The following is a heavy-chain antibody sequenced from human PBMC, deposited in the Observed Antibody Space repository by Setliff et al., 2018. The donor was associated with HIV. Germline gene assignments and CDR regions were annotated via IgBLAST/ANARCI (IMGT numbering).Heavy chain of an antibody. CDR2: VFYNGDT. D-gene: IGHD3-10*01. Sequence: KPSETLSLTCSVSGGSFSGYYWSWIRQPPGKGLEWIGYVFYNGDTAYNPSLKSRLTISVDTSKSQFSLKLTSVTAADTAVYYCASLDGSESPYIYYYYMDVWGKGTAVTVSS. J-gene: IGHJ6*03. V-gene: IGHV4-59*08. CDR1: GGSFSGYY. CDR3: ASLDGSESPYIYYYYMDV.